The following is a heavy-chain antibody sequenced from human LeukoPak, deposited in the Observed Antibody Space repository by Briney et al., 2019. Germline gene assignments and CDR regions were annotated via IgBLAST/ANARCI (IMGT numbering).Heavy chain of an antibody. J-gene: IGHJ3*01. V-gene: IGHV2-26*01. Sequence: SGPTLVKPTKTITLTSADSSFSFNNARMGVTWIRQTPGKALEWLAHVFSNDEKSYTTSLKTRLNIYKDTSKSQVVLTMTNMDPVDTATYYCARILTNYHDGRRSHFDAFDCLRQGTTVTVSS. CDR3: ARILTNYHDGRRSHFDAFDC. D-gene: IGHD3-22*01. CDR2: VFSNDEK. CDR1: SFSFNNARMG.